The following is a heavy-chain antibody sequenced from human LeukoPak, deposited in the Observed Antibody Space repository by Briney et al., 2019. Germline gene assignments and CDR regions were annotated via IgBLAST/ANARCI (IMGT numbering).Heavy chain of an antibody. J-gene: IGHJ4*02. V-gene: IGHV3-74*01. CDR3: VRSLDY. CDR1: GYTFSSYW. Sequence: PGGSLRLSCAASGYTFSSYWMYWVRQAPGKGLVWVSRINTDGSSRSYADSVKGRFTISRDNARNTLYLQMNSLRAEDTAVYYCVRSLDYWGQGILVTVSS. CDR2: INTDGSSR.